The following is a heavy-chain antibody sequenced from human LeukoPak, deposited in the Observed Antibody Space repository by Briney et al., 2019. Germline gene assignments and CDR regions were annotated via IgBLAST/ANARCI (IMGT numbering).Heavy chain of an antibody. CDR3: ATHWGYSSTWQTFDY. V-gene: IGHV3-74*01. J-gene: IGHJ4*02. D-gene: IGHD6-13*01. Sequence: GGSLRLSCAASGFTFSSYWMHWVRQAPGKGLVWVSRINSVGTGTSYADSVKGRFTISRDNAKNTLYLQMNSLSAEDTAVYYGATHWGYSSTWQTFDYWGQGTLVTVSS. CDR2: INSVGTGT. CDR1: GFTFSSYW.